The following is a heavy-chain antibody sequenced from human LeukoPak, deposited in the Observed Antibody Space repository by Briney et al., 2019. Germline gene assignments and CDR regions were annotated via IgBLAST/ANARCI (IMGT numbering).Heavy chain of an antibody. D-gene: IGHD1-26*01. V-gene: IGHV3-21*01. J-gene: IGHJ4*02. CDR3: ARDSGSSDY. Sequence: GGSLRLSCAAAGFTFSTYNMNWVRQAPGKGLEWVSSISSSSGYIYYAESVKGRFTISRDNAKNTLYLQMNSLRAEDTAVYYCARDSGSSDYWGQGTLVTVSS. CDR1: GFTFSTYN. CDR2: ISSSSGYI.